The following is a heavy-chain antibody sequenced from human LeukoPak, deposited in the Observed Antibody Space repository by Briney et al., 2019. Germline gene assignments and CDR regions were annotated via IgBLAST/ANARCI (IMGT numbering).Heavy chain of an antibody. CDR2: IWYDGSNK. CDR1: GFTFSSYG. CDR3: AKSSVQRYYYGSGSGYFEY. D-gene: IGHD3-10*01. J-gene: IGHJ4*02. V-gene: IGHV3-33*06. Sequence: GRSLRLSCAASGFTFSSYGMHWVRQAPGKGLEWVAVIWYDGSNKYYADSVKGRFTISRDNSKNTLYLQMNSLRAEDTAVYYCAKSSVQRYYYGSGSGYFEYWGQGTLVTVSS.